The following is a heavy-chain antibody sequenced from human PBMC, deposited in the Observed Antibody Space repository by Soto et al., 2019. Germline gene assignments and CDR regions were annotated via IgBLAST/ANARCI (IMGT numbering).Heavy chain of an antibody. CDR2: ISYDGSNK. Sequence: HPGGSLRLSCAASGFTFSSYGMHWVRQAPGKGLEWVAVISYDGSNKYYADSVKGRFTISRDNSKNTLYLQMNSLRAEDTAVYYCAKDGGYCSGGSWVGDFDYWGQGTLVTVSS. V-gene: IGHV3-30*18. D-gene: IGHD2-15*01. J-gene: IGHJ4*02. CDR1: GFTFSSYG. CDR3: AKDGGYCSGGSWVGDFDY.